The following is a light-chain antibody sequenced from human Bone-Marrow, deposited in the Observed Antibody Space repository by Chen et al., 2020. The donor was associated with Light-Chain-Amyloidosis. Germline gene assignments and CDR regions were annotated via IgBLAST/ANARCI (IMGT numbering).Light chain of an antibody. CDR1: QDIRNY. V-gene: IGKV1-9*01. CDR3: QQLTSYPRT. CDR2: GAS. Sequence: DIQLTQSPSFLSASVGDRVTITCRASQDIRNYLAWYQQKPGKAPNLLIYGASTLQSGVPSRFSGSGTGTEFTLTLSGLQPEDFATYYCQQLTSYPRTFGQGTKVEIK. J-gene: IGKJ1*01.